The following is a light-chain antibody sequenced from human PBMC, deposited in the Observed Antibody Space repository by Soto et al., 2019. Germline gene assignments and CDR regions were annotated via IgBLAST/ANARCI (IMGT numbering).Light chain of an antibody. J-gene: IGKJ4*02. CDR1: QSVSSY. V-gene: IGKV3-11*01. CDR3: QQRSNWPG. CDR2: DAS. Sequence: EIVLTQSPATQSLSPGERATLSCRASQSVSSYLAWYQQKPGQAPRLLIYDASNRATGIPARFSGSGSGTDFTLTISSLEPEDFAVYYCQQRSNWPGFGGGTKVEIK.